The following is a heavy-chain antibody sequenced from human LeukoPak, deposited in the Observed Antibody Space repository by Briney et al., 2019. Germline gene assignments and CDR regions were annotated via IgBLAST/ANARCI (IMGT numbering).Heavy chain of an antibody. Sequence: SETLSLTCAVYGGSFSGYYWSWIRQPPGKGLEWIGEINHSGSTYYNPSLKSRVTISVDTSKNQFSLKLSPVTAADTAVYYCARTPGSGGFYRFDYWGQGTLVTVSS. CDR3: ARTPGSGGFYRFDY. J-gene: IGHJ4*02. D-gene: IGHD2-15*01. CDR1: GGSFSGYY. V-gene: IGHV4-34*09. CDR2: INHSGST.